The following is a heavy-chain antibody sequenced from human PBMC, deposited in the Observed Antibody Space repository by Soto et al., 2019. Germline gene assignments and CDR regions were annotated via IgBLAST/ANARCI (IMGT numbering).Heavy chain of an antibody. CDR1: GFSLSNARMG. D-gene: IGHD3-3*01. J-gene: IGHJ6*03. CDR2: IFSNDEK. CDR3: ARIRIRPTEYYDFWSGYFPPDIYYYYMDV. Sequence: SGPTLVNPTETLTLTCTVSGFSLSNARMGVSWIRQPPGKALEWLAHIFSNDEKSYSTSLKSRLTIPKDTSKSQVVLTMTNMDPVDTATYYCARIRIRPTEYYDFWSGYFPPDIYYYYMDVWGKGTTVTVSS. V-gene: IGHV2-26*01.